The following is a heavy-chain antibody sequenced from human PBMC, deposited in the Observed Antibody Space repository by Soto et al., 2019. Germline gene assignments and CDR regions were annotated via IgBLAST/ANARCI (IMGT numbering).Heavy chain of an antibody. CDR1: GGSISSSSYY. CDR2: IYYSGST. J-gene: IGHJ3*02. Sequence: SETLSLTCTVSGGSISSSSYYWGWIRQPPGKGLEWIGSIYYSGSTYYNPSLKSRVTISVDTSKNQFSLKLSSVTAADTAVYYCARQVLRWLRLNGHAFDIWGQGTMVTVSS. CDR3: ARQVLRWLRLNGHAFDI. V-gene: IGHV4-39*01. D-gene: IGHD5-12*01.